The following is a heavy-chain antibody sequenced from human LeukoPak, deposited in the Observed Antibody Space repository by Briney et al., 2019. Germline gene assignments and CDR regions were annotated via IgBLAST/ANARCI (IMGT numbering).Heavy chain of an antibody. V-gene: IGHV3-48*01. Sequence: QPGGSLRLSCAASGFTFSNYGMNWVRQAPGKGLEWVSYISSGSSTISYADSVKGRFTISRDKAKNSLYLQMNSLRAEDTAVYYCTTVRFLEWLPFFDYWGQGTLVTVSS. J-gene: IGHJ4*02. D-gene: IGHD3-3*01. CDR3: TTVRFLEWLPFFDY. CDR2: ISSGSSTI. CDR1: GFTFSNYG.